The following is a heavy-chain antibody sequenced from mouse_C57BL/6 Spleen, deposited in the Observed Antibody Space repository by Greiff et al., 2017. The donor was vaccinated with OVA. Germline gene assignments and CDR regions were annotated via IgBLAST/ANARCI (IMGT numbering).Heavy chain of an antibody. D-gene: IGHD1-1*01. CDR3: AREGLLLRSLEYFDV. Sequence: QVQLQQPGAELVRPGTSVKLSCKASGYTFTSYWMHWVKQRPGQGLEWIGVIDPSDSYTNYNQKFKGKATLTVDTSSSTAYMQLSSLTSEDSAVYYCAREGLLLRSLEYFDVWGTGTTVTVSS. J-gene: IGHJ1*03. CDR2: IDPSDSYT. CDR1: GYTFTSYW. V-gene: IGHV1-59*01.